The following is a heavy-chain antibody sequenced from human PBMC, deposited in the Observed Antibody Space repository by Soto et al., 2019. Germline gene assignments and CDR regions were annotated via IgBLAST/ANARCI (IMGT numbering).Heavy chain of an antibody. CDR3: ARQQQLVGPLDV. V-gene: IGHV4-39*01. J-gene: IGHJ6*02. CDR2: IYYSGST. CDR1: GSSISRSLYH. Sequence: SDPLSQTSPVSGSSISRSLYHWGWIRQPPGKGLEWIGSIYYSGSTYYNPSLKSRVTISVDTSKNQFSLKLSSVAAADTAVYYCARQQQLVGPLDVWGEGTTVT. D-gene: IGHD6-13*01.